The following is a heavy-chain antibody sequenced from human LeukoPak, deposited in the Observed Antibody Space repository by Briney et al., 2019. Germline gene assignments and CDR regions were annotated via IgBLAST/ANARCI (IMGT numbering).Heavy chain of an antibody. J-gene: IGHJ4*02. CDR3: ARGVGGYYDSSGHYNY. Sequence: GGSLRLSCAASGFTFDDYAMHWVRQAPGKGLEWVSGISWNSGSIGYADSVKGRFTISRDNAKNTLYLQMNSLRAEDTAVYYCARGVGGYYDSSGHYNYWGQGTLVTVSS. CDR1: GFTFDDYA. V-gene: IGHV3-9*01. D-gene: IGHD3-22*01. CDR2: ISWNSGSI.